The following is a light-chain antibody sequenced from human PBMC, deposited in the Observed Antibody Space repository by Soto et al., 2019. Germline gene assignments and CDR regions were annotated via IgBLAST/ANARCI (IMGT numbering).Light chain of an antibody. V-gene: IGKV3-11*01. CDR2: QTS. Sequence: EILLTQSPATRSSFPGDRVTLSCRASQYINTRLAWYQHRPGQAPRLLIYQTSIRAAGIPARFSASGSGTDFTLTISDVQPEDFALYYCHQRQSWPRTVGQGTKVDIK. J-gene: IGKJ1*01. CDR1: QYINTR. CDR3: HQRQSWPRT.